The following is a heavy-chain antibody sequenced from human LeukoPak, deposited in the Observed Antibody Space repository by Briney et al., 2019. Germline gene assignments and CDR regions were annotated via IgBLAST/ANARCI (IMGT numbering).Heavy chain of an antibody. J-gene: IGHJ3*02. CDR3: AASYYYGSGSAVDAFDI. Sequence: SETLSLTCAVSSGSMSSGGYSWSWIRQPPGKGLEWIGYIYHSGSTYYNPSLKSRVTISVDRSKNQFSLKLSSVTAADTAVYYCAASYYYGSGSAVDAFDIWGQGTMVTVSS. D-gene: IGHD3-10*01. V-gene: IGHV4-30-2*01. CDR2: IYHSGST. CDR1: SGSMSSGGYS.